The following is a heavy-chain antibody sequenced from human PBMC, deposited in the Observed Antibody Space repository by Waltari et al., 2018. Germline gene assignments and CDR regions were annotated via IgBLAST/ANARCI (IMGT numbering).Heavy chain of an antibody. D-gene: IGHD3-10*01. V-gene: IGHV4-31*03. CDR3: ARGAALWFGESD. CDR2: IYYSGST. Sequence: QVQLQESGPGLVKPSQTLSLTCTVSGGSISSCGYYWSWIRQHPGKGLEWIGYIYYSGSTYYNPSLKSRVTISVDTSKNQFSLKLSSVTAADTAVYYCARGAALWFGESDWGQGTLITVSS. J-gene: IGHJ4*02. CDR1: GGSISSCGYY.